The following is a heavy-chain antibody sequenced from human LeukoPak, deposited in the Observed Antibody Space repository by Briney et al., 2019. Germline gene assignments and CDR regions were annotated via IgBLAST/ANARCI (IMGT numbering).Heavy chain of an antibody. Sequence: SETLSLTCTVSGGSINNYYWSWIRQPPGKGLEWIGYIYYSGSTNYNPSLKSRVTISVDTSKNQFSLKLSSVTAADTAVYYCARVVPEGYSDYWGQGTLVTVSS. CDR3: ARVVPEGYSDY. J-gene: IGHJ4*02. V-gene: IGHV4-59*01. D-gene: IGHD2-2*02. CDR1: GGSINNYY. CDR2: IYYSGST.